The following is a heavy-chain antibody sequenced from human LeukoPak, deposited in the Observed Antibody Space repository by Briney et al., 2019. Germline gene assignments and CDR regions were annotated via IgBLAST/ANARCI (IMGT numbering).Heavy chain of an antibody. D-gene: IGHD3-16*01. V-gene: IGHV1-8*01. CDR1: GYTFTSYD. J-gene: IGHJ6*02. CDR2: MNPNSGNT. CDR3: ASGSLDSYYYYGMDV. Sequence: GGPVKVSCKASGYTFTSYDINWVRQATRQGLEWMGWMNPNSGNTGYAQKFQGRVTMTRNTSISTAYMELSSLRSEDTAVYYCASGSLDSYYYYGMDVWGQGTTVTVSS.